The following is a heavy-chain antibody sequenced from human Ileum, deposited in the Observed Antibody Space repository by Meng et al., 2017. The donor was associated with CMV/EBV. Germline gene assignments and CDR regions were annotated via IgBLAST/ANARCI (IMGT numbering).Heavy chain of an antibody. CDR3: AHVTYSYDSSGCCSFDY. CDR1: GFSLSTNEVG. Sequence: SGPTLVKPTQTLTLTCSFSGFSLSTNEVGVGWIRQPPGKALEWLALIYWNDDKRYSPSLKSRLTITKDTSKNQVVLTMTNMDPVDTATYYCAHVTYSYDSSGCCSFDYWAQGTLVTVSS. D-gene: IGHD3-22*01. CDR2: IYWNDDK. V-gene: IGHV2-5*01. J-gene: IGHJ4*02.